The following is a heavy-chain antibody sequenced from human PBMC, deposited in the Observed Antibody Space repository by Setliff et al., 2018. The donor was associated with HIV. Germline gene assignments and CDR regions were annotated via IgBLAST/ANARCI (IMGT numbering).Heavy chain of an antibody. CDR1: GGSFSGYY. CDR3: ALLEVPLVMTTTPPL. V-gene: IGHV4-34*01. CDR2: INHSGST. Sequence: KTSETLSLTCAVYGGSFSGYYWSWIRQPPGKGLEWIGEINHSGSTTYSPSLKSRVTISVDTSKNQFSLKLNTVTAADTAVYYCALLEVPLVMTTTPPLWGQGTLVTVSS. J-gene: IGHJ4*02. D-gene: IGHD2-15*01.